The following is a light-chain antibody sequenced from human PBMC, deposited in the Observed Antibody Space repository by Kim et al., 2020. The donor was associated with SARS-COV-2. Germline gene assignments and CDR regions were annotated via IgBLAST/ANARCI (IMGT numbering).Light chain of an antibody. CDR1: SIGRKS. V-gene: IGLV3-21*04. CDR3: QVWDSSSDHRVV. J-gene: IGLJ2*01. CDR2: YDG. Sequence: PGKTTRITGGGKSIGRKSVPWYQEKPGQAPVLVISYDGDRPSGIPERFSGSNSGNTATLTISRVEAGDEADYYCQVWDSSSDHRVVFGGGTQLTVL.